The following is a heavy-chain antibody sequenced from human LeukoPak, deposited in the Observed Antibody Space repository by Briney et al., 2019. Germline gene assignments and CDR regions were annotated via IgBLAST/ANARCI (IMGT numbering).Heavy chain of an antibody. V-gene: IGHV3-7*01. CDR3: ATFMIRGVIITGNDY. CDR2: IKQDGSEK. J-gene: IGHJ4*02. CDR1: GFTFSRYW. D-gene: IGHD3-10*01. Sequence: GGSLRLSCAASGFTFSRYWMSWVRQAPGKGLEWVANIKQDGSEKYYADSVKGRFTISRDNAKNSLYLQMKSLRAEDTAVYYCATFMIRGVIITGNDYWGQGTLVTVSS.